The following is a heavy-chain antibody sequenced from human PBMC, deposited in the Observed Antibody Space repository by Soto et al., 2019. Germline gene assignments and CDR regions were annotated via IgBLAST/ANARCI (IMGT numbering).Heavy chain of an antibody. V-gene: IGHV1-18*01. Sequence: ASVKVSCKASGGSFSSYAISWVRQAPGQGLEWMGWISGYNGKTNYSQKFQGKVTMTTDTSTSTAYMELRNLRSDDTAVYYCAKADSNYAGRFSYYYMDVWGTGTMVTVSS. CDR1: GGSFSSYA. D-gene: IGHD4-4*01. CDR2: ISGYNGKT. CDR3: AKADSNYAGRFSYYYMDV. J-gene: IGHJ6*03.